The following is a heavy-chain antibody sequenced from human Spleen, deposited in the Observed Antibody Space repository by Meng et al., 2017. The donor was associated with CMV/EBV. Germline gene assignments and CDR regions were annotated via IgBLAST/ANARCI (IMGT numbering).Heavy chain of an antibody. CDR1: GFTFSDYA. V-gene: IGHV3-30-3*01. D-gene: IGHD5-12*01. J-gene: IGHJ4*02. CDR2: ISYDGSNK. CDR3: ARDSGGYPGDY. Sequence: GGSLRLSCAASGFTFSDYAIHWVRQAPGKGLEWVAVISYDGSNKYYADSVKVRFTISRDNSENTLFLQMNSLRAEDTAVYYCARDSGGYPGDYWGQGTLVTVSS.